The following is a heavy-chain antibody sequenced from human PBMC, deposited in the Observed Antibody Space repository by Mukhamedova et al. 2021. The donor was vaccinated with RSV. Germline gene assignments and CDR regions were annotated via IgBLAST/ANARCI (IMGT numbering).Heavy chain of an antibody. D-gene: IGHD3-22*01. CDR3: ARDIATSYYETTAIPRER. V-gene: IGHV3-7*01. Sequence: VRQAPGKGLEWVANIKPDGSGQHYVDSVTGRFTISRDNAKNSLYLQMNSLRVEDTAVYVCARDIATSYYETTAIPRERWGQGTQV. J-gene: IGHJ4*02. CDR2: IKPDGSGQ.